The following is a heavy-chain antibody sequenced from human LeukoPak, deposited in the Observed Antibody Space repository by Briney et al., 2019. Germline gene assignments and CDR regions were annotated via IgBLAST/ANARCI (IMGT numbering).Heavy chain of an antibody. V-gene: IGHV1-69*13. CDR1: GGTFISYA. CDR2: IIPIFGTE. Sequence: GASVTVSFKASGGTFISYAISWVRQAPGQGVEWMGGIIPIFGTENYAQKFQGRVTITADQSTRTAYMELSSLRSEDTAVYYCASSGHAYYYCSGPDYGGQGTLVAVSS. D-gene: IGHD3-10*01. J-gene: IGHJ4*02. CDR3: ASSGHAYYYCSGPDY.